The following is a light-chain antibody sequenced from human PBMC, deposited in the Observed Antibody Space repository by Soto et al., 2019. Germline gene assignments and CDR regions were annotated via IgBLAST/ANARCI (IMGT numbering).Light chain of an antibody. Sequence: DIVMTQSPLSLPVTSGEPASISCRSSQSLLHSNGYNYLDWYLQKPGQSPQLLIYLGSNRASGVXDXXSGSGSGTDFTLKISRVEAEDVGVYYCMQALQTPLTFGGGTKVEIK. CDR1: QSLLHSNGYNY. CDR2: LGS. CDR3: MQALQTPLT. V-gene: IGKV2-28*01. J-gene: IGKJ4*01.